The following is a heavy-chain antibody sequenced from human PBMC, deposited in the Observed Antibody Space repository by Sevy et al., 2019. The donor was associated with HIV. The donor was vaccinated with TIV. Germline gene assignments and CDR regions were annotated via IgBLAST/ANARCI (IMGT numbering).Heavy chain of an antibody. D-gene: IGHD3-22*01. CDR3: ARETGAAYYSDTSGFDY. CDR1: GFHFNYHD. V-gene: IGHV3-21*06. CDR2: ISSNSKYL. Sequence: GGSLRLSCATSGFHFNYHDMHWVRQAPGKGLEWVSSISSNSKYLYYADSVKGRFTVSSDNARSSLFLQLSDLRAGETAVYYCARETGAAYYSDTSGFDYWGQGTLVTVSS. J-gene: IGHJ4*02.